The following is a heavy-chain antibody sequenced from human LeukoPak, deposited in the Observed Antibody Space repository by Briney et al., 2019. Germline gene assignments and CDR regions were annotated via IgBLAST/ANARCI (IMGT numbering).Heavy chain of an antibody. CDR2: IYSSGST. Sequence: SETLSLTCTVSGGSISNYYWSWIRQSAGKGLQWIGRIYSSGSTQYNPSLKSRVTMSADTSKNHFSLRLKSVTAADTAVYYCARASRWEPYYYYYMDVWGKGTTVTVSS. V-gene: IGHV4-4*07. D-gene: IGHD1-26*01. J-gene: IGHJ6*03. CDR3: ARASRWEPYYYYYMDV. CDR1: GGSISNYY.